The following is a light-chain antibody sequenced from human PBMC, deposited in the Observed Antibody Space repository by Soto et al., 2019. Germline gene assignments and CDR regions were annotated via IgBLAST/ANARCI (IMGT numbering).Light chain of an antibody. CDR1: SSDVGGYNY. J-gene: IGLJ2*01. V-gene: IGLV2-14*01. CDR2: EVN. Sequence: QSALTQPASVSGSPGQSITISCTGTSSDVGGYNYVSWYQQHPGKAPKLMIYEVNNRPSGVSIRFSGSKSGNTASLTISGLQAEDEADYYCSSYTSSRTLVFGGGTQLTVL. CDR3: SSYTSSRTLV.